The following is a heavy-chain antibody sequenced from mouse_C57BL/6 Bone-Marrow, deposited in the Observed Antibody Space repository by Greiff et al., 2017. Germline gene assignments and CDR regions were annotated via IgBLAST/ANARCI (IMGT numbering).Heavy chain of an antibody. CDR2: ISSGGDYI. J-gene: IGHJ1*03. Sequence: DVQLVESGEGLVKPGGSLKLSCAASGFTFSSYAMSWVRQTPEKRLEWVAYISSGGDYIYYADTVKGRFTISRDNARNTLYLQMSSLKSEDTAMYYCTRGTGTLGYFDVWGTGTTVTVSS. V-gene: IGHV5-9-1*02. CDR1: GFTFSSYA. D-gene: IGHD4-1*01. CDR3: TRGTGTLGYFDV.